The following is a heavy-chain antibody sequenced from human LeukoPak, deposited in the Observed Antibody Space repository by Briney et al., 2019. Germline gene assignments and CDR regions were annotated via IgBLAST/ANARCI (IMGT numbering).Heavy chain of an antibody. V-gene: IGHV4-59*01. CDR3: ARLPGGYGDYLNWFDP. Sequence: SETLSLTCTVPGGSISSYYWSWIRQPPGKGLEWIGYIYYSGSTNYNPSLKSRVAISVDTSKNQFSLKLSSVTAADTAVYYCARLPGGYGDYLNWFDPWGQGTLVTVSS. D-gene: IGHD4-17*01. J-gene: IGHJ5*02. CDR2: IYYSGST. CDR1: GGSISSYY.